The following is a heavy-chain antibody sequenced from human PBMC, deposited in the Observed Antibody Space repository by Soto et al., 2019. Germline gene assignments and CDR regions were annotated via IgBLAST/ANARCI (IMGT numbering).Heavy chain of an antibody. V-gene: IGHV1-3*01. CDR3: ATPIVAFY. Sequence: ASVKVSCKASGYTFTSYAIHWVRQAPGQRLEWMGWINAGNGNTKYSQKFQGRVIITRDTSAGTAYMELRSLRSEDTAVYYCATPIVAFYWGQGNLVTVSS. CDR2: INAGNGNT. D-gene: IGHD5-12*01. J-gene: IGHJ4*02. CDR1: GYTFTSYA.